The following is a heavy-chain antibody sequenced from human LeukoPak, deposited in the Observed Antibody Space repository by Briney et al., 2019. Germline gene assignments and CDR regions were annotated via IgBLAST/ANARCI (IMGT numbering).Heavy chain of an antibody. Sequence: ASVKVSCKASGYTFTSYGISWVRQAPGQGLEWVAWISAYNNNKDSAEKFQGRVTMTIDTSTSTAYMELRSLKSADTAVYYCVRHIKPAGPWDGMDVWGQGTTVIVSS. D-gene: IGHD1-26*01. CDR1: GYTFTSYG. V-gene: IGHV1-18*04. J-gene: IGHJ6*02. CDR2: ISAYNNNK. CDR3: VRHIKPAGPWDGMDV.